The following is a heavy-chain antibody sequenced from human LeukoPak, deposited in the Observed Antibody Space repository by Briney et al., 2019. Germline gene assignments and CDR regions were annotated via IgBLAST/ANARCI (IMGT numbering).Heavy chain of an antibody. J-gene: IGHJ6*03. D-gene: IGHD6-6*01. CDR3: ARAHLSSSSTDYMEV. V-gene: IGHV3-30*01. Sequence: SVKGRFTISRDNSKNTLYLQMNSLRAEDTAVYYCARAHLSSSSTDYMEVWGKGTTVTVSS.